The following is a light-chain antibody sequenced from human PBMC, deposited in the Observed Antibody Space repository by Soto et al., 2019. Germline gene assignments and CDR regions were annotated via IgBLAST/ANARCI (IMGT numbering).Light chain of an antibody. CDR1: QSVSSSY. Sequence: EIVLTQSPGALSLSPGERATLSCGASQSVSSSYLAWYQQKPGQAPRLLIYGASTRATGIPDRCSRSGSGTDFTLTISRLEPEDFAFYYCQQYGSSPRTFGQGTKVEIK. J-gene: IGKJ1*01. V-gene: IGKV3-20*01. CDR3: QQYGSSPRT. CDR2: GAS.